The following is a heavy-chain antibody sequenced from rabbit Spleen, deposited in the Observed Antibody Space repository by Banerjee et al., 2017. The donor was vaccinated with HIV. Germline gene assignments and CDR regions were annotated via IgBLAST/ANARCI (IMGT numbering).Heavy chain of an antibody. J-gene: IGHJ6*01. Sequence: QSLEESGGDLVKPGASLTLPCTASGFDFSSSDYMCWVRQAPGKGLEWISCIVGSSSGFTYSATWAKGRFTCSKTSSTTVTLQMTSLTVADTATYFCARDTGSSFSSYGMDLWGPGTLVTVS. D-gene: IGHD8-1*01. V-gene: IGHV1S40*01. CDR2: IVGSSSGFT. CDR1: GFDFSSSDY. CDR3: ARDTGSSFSSYGMDL.